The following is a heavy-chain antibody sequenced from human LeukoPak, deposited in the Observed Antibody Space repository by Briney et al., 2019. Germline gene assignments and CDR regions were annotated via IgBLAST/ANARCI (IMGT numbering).Heavy chain of an antibody. V-gene: IGHV3-30*04. CDR1: EFTFSSYA. J-gene: IGHJ4*02. CDR2: IAYDGSKR. Sequence: GGSLRLSCAASEFTFSSYAMHWVRQAPGKGLEWVAVIAYDGSKRNYAESVKGRFTISRDNSMKTLHLQMNSLRAEDTAVYYCAGARESAWHDFDYWGQGTLVTVSS. D-gene: IGHD3-3*01. CDR3: AGARESAWHDFDY.